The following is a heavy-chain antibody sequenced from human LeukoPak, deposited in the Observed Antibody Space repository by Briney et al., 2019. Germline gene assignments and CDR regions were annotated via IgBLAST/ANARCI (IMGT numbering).Heavy chain of an antibody. Sequence: GASVKVSCKASGYTFTGYYMHWVRQAPGQGLEWMGGIIPIFGTANYAQKFQGRVTITADESTSTAYMELSSLRSDDTAVYYCARDQRNWGGDWYNWFDPWGQGTLVTVSP. J-gene: IGHJ5*02. V-gene: IGHV1-69*13. CDR1: GYTFTGYY. D-gene: IGHD2-21*02. CDR2: IIPIFGTA. CDR3: ARDQRNWGGDWYNWFDP.